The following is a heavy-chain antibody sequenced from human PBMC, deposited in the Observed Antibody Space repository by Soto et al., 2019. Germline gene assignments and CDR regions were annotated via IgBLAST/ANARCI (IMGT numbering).Heavy chain of an antibody. J-gene: IGHJ4*02. CDR1: GFTFSSYA. Sequence: PGGSLRLSCAASGFTFSSYAMSWVRQAPGKGLEWVSAISGSGGSTYYADSVKGRFTISRDNSKNTLYLQMNSLRAEDTAVYYCAKDLYILLWFGEPYFDYWGQGTLVTVSS. V-gene: IGHV3-23*01. CDR2: ISGSGGST. D-gene: IGHD3-10*01. CDR3: AKDLYILLWFGEPYFDY.